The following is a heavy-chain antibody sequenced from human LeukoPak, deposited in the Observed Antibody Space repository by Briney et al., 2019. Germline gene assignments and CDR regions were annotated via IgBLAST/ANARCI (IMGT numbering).Heavy chain of an antibody. CDR2: LTGIGNTI. Sequence: QPGGSLRLSCAASGFTFSNYKMHWVRQAPGKGLEWVSYLTGIGNTIDYAGSVRGRFTISRDNAKNSLYLQMNSLRVEDTAVYFCAREGSTDCHFDYWGQGTLVTVSS. V-gene: IGHV3-48*03. CDR3: AREGSTDCHFDY. D-gene: IGHD2-21*02. CDR1: GFTFSNYK. J-gene: IGHJ4*01.